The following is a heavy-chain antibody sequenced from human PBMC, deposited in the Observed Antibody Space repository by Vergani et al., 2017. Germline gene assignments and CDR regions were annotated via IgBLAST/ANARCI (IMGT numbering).Heavy chain of an antibody. J-gene: IGHJ2*01. CDR3: VKDGVVVAATGYFDL. V-gene: IGHV3-64D*06. Sequence: EVQLVESGGGLVQPGGSLRLSCSASGFTFSSYAMHWVRQAPGKGLEYVSAISSNGGSTYYADSVKGRFTISRVNSKNTLYLQMSSLRAEDTAVYYCVKDGVVVAATGYFDLWGRGTLVTVSS. D-gene: IGHD2-15*01. CDR1: GFTFSSYA. CDR2: ISSNGGST.